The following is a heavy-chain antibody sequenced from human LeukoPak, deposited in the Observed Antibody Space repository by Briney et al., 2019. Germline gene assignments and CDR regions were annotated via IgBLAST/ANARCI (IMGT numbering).Heavy chain of an antibody. J-gene: IGHJ4*02. CDR1: GGSISSSSYY. CDR3: AKQNRIAVAGTGYYFDY. D-gene: IGHD6-19*01. Sequence: KPSETLSLTCTVSGGSISSSSYYWGWIRQPPGKGLEWIGSIYYSGSTYYNPSLKSRVTISVDTSKNQFSLKLSSVTAADTAVYYCAKQNRIAVAGTGYYFDYWGQGTLVTVSS. CDR2: IYYSGST. V-gene: IGHV4-39*01.